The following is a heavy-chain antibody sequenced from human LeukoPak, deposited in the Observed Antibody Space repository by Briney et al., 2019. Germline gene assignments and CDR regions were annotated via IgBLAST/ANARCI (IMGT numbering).Heavy chain of an antibody. Sequence: ASVTVSCKASGYTFTSYDINWVRQAPGQGLEWMGWMNPNSGNTGYAQKFQGRVTMTRNTSISTAYMELSSLRSEDTAVYYCARAGDSSGYHYYYYYYMDVWGKGTTVTVSS. V-gene: IGHV1-8*01. J-gene: IGHJ6*03. CDR2: MNPNSGNT. CDR3: ARAGDSSGYHYYYYYYMDV. D-gene: IGHD3-22*01. CDR1: GYTFTSYD.